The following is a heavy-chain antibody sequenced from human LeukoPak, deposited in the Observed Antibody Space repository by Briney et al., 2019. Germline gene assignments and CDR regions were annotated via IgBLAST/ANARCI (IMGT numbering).Heavy chain of an antibody. CDR3: ARYRTYYDFWSGYDDY. CDR2: ISGSSIYV. V-gene: IGHV3-21*01. CDR1: GFTFRSYS. J-gene: IGHJ4*02. Sequence: KSGGSLRLSCAASGFTFRSYSMNWVRQAPGKGLEWVSSISGSSIYVYYADSVKGGFTISRDNAKNSLYLPMNSLRAEDTAVYYCARYRTYYDFWSGYDDYWGQGTLVTVSS. D-gene: IGHD3-3*01.